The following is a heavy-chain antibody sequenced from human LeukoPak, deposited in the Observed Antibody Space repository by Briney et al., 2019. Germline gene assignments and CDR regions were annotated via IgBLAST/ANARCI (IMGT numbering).Heavy chain of an antibody. V-gene: IGHV3-9*01. CDR2: LSWNGATI. J-gene: IGHJ4*02. CDR3: ARDFYGQSYRLWIPWGYFDY. CDR1: GFTFHNYA. D-gene: IGHD5-18*01. Sequence: GRSLRLSCEVSGFTFHNYAMHWVRQAPGKGLEWVSGLSWNGATIGYADSVKGRFTISRDNAKNSLSLQMNSLRAEDTAVYYCARDFYGQSYRLWIPWGYFDYWGQGTLVTVSS.